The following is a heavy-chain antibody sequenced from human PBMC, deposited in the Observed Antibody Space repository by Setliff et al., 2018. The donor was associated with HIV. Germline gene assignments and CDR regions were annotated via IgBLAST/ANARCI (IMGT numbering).Heavy chain of an antibody. Sequence: PSETLSLTCTVADGSISTGSYYWSWVRQPAGKGLEWIGQTYSSGSTNYNPSLKTRVTISLDNSKNQFSLKLTSVTAADTAVYYCARDIWAYGLMGSWGQGTLVTVSS. D-gene: IGHD4-17*01. CDR2: TYSSGST. CDR1: DGSISTGSYY. V-gene: IGHV4-61*09. J-gene: IGHJ5*02. CDR3: ARDIWAYGLMGS.